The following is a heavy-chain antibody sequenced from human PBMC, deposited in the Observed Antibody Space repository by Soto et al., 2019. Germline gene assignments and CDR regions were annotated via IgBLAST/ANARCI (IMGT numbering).Heavy chain of an antibody. Sequence: LKISYSGAGCSCTSYGGGWVRQMPGKGLEWMGIIYPGDSDTRYSPSFQGQVTISADKSISTAYLQWSSLKASDTAMYYCARADTAMVSDYWGQGTLVTVSS. CDR1: GCSCTSYG. D-gene: IGHD5-18*01. CDR3: ARADTAMVSDY. CDR2: IYPGDSDT. J-gene: IGHJ4*02. V-gene: IGHV5-51*01.